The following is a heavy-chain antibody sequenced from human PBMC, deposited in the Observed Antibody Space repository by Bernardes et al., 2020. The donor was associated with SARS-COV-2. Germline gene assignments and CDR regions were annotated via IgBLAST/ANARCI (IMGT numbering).Heavy chain of an antibody. CDR2: IYPGDSDT. CDR1: GYIFINNW. Sequence: GEALTLSCKASGYIFINNWIAWVRQMPGTGLEWMGTIYPGDSDTRYSPSFQGQVTVSADKSINTAYLQWSSLKASDTAMYYCARRQTNCTGGRCYSGGMDVWGQGTTVIVSS. J-gene: IGHJ6*02. CDR3: ARRQTNCTGGRCYSGGMDV. V-gene: IGHV5-51*01. D-gene: IGHD2-15*01.